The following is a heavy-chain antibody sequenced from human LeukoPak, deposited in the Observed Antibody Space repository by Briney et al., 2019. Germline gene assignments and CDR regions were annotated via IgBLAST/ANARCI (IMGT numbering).Heavy chain of an antibody. J-gene: IGHJ4*02. CDR3: ARHTLRWLPDN. V-gene: IGHV4-34*01. D-gene: IGHD6-19*01. CDR2: INHSGST. CDR1: GGSFSGYY. Sequence: SETLSLTCAVYGGSFSGYYWSWIRQPPGKGLEWIGEINHSGSTNYNPSLKSRVTISVDTSKNLFSLKLSSVTAADTAVYYCARHTLRWLPDNWGQGTLVTVSS.